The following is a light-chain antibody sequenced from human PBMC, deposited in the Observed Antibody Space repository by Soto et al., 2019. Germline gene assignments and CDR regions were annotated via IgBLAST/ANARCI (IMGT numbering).Light chain of an antibody. V-gene: IGLV4-69*01. CDR3: QTWDTGSVV. CDR1: SGHSSYA. J-gene: IGLJ2*01. CDR2: LNSDGSH. Sequence: QPVLTQSPSASASLGASVKLTCTLSSGHSSYAIAWHQQQPEKGPRYLMKLNSDGSHSKGDGIPDRFPGSSSGAERYLTISSLQSEDEADYYCQTWDTGSVVFGGGTKLTVL.